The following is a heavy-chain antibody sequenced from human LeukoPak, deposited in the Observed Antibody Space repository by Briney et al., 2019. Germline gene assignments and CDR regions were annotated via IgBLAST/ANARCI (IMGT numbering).Heavy chain of an antibody. CDR2: MNPNSGNT. D-gene: IGHD1-7*01. J-gene: IGHJ4*02. Sequence: ASVKVSCKASGDTFISSDINWVRQATGQGLEWMAWMNPNSGNTGYAQKFQGRVTITRDTSINTAYMEVNSLSSEDTAVYYCARGGGWNYVGFDYWGQGALVTVSS. CDR1: GDTFISSD. V-gene: IGHV1-8*03. CDR3: ARGGGWNYVGFDY.